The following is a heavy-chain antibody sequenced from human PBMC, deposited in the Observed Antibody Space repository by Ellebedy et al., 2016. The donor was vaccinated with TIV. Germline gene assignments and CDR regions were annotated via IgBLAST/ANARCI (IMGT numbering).Heavy chain of an antibody. CDR2: IYQDGGVQ. Sequence: PGGSLRLSCVASGFSFRSYWMSWVRQAPGKGLEWVANIYQDGGVQYYVDSVKGRFTISRDKADNSLFLQMNSLRAEDTAVYYCARRGSYGDYAVQINSWFDSWGRGTLVTVSS. J-gene: IGHJ5*01. CDR3: ARRGSYGDYAVQINSWFDS. CDR1: GFSFRSYW. V-gene: IGHV3-7*01. D-gene: IGHD3-16*01.